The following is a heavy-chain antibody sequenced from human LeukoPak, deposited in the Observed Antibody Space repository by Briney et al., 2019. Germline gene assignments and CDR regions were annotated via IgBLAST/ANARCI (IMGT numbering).Heavy chain of an antibody. CDR3: ASLYYYDSSGYSDY. Sequence: GGSLRLSCAASGFTFNDYYMSRIRQAPGKGLEWVSYISSSGSTIYYADSVKGRFTISRDNAKNSLYLQMNSLRAEDTAVYYCASLYYYDSSGYSDYWGQGTLVTVSS. CDR1: GFTFNDYY. D-gene: IGHD3-22*01. CDR2: ISSSGSTI. J-gene: IGHJ4*02. V-gene: IGHV3-11*01.